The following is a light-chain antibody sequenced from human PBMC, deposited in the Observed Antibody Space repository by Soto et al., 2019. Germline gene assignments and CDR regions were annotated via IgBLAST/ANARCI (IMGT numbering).Light chain of an antibody. CDR2: TNS. J-gene: IGLJ1*01. Sequence: QSVLTQPPSASGTPGQRLTSACSGTRRNIGSNFVNWYRQLPGTAPKLLVHTNSQRPSGVPDRFSGSKSGTSASLAISGLQSEDEGDYFCAVWDDSLHGYVFXTGTKLTVL. V-gene: IGLV1-44*01. CDR3: AVWDDSLHGYV. CDR1: RRNIGSNF.